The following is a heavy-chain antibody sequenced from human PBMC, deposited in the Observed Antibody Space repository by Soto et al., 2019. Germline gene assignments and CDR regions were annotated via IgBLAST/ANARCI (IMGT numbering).Heavy chain of an antibody. CDR1: GGSFSGYY. CDR2: IDHSGST. J-gene: IGHJ6*02. D-gene: IGHD3-16*01. V-gene: IGHV4-34*01. Sequence: PSETLSLTCAVYGGSFSGYYWSWIRQPPGKGLEGMGEIDHSGSTNYNPSLKSRVTITVDTLKNQFSLKRSSVTAADTXGTNFTAGLVDGGSYHYYYVKDVWGQGTMVTVSS. CDR3: TAGLVDGGSYHYYYVKDV.